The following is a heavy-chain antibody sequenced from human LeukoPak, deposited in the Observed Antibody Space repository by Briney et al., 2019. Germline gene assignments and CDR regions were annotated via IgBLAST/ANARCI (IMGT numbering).Heavy chain of an antibody. V-gene: IGHV3-15*01. Sequence: GGSLGLSCAASGFTFSNAWMSWVRQAPGKGLEWVGRIKSKTDGGTTDYAAPVKGRFTISRDDSKNTLYLQMNSLKTEDTAVYYCTTPDSSGYYPLGYWGQGTLVTVSS. CDR2: IKSKTDGGTT. CDR1: GFTFSNAW. J-gene: IGHJ4*02. CDR3: TTPDSSGYYPLGY. D-gene: IGHD3-22*01.